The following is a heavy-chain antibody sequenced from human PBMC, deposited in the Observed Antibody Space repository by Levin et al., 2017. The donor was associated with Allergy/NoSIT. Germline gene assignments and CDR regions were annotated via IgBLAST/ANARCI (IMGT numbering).Heavy chain of an antibody. CDR2: IRNKAHGGTT. CDR3: ARGGPPNYDYNWGSYRDAYFDY. D-gene: IGHD3-16*02. J-gene: IGHJ4*02. V-gene: IGHV3-49*04. CDR1: GFTFGDYA. Sequence: GGSLRLSCTGSGFTFGDYAMSWVRQAPGKGLEWVGFIRNKAHGGTTEYAASVKGRLTISRAESKSIAYLQMNSLKTEDTAVYFCARGGPPNYDYNWGSYRDAYFDYWGQGTLVTVSS.